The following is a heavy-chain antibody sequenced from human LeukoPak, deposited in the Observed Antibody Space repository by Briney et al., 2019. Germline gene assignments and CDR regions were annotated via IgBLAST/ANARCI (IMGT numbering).Heavy chain of an antibody. J-gene: IGHJ4*02. Sequence: PGGSLRLSCAASGFTFSDYYMSWIRQAPGEGLEWVSYISNSGSTIYYADSVKGRFTISRDNAENSLYLQMNSLRAEDTAVYYCARDEAYYYDSSGYDYWGQGTLVTVSS. D-gene: IGHD3-22*01. CDR3: ARDEAYYYDSSGYDY. CDR2: ISNSGSTI. CDR1: GFTFSDYY. V-gene: IGHV3-11*01.